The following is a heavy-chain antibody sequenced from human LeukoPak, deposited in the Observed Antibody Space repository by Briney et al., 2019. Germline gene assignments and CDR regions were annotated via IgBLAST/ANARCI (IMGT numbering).Heavy chain of an antibody. Sequence: SETLSLTCTVSGGSISSSSYYWGWIRQPPGKGLEWIGSIYYSGSTYYNPSLKSRVTISVDKSKNQFSLKLSSVTAADTAVYYCARGYFDWFGYMDVWGKGTTVTVSS. D-gene: IGHD3-9*01. CDR2: IYYSGST. J-gene: IGHJ6*03. CDR3: ARGYFDWFGYMDV. V-gene: IGHV4-39*07. CDR1: GGSISSSSYY.